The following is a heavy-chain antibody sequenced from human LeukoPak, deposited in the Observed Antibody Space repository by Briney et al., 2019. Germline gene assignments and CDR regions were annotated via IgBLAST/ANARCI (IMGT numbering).Heavy chain of an antibody. CDR3: TTAGLSGYFDSSGYYYFDY. J-gene: IGHJ4*02. D-gene: IGHD3-22*01. Sequence: PGGSLRLSCAASGFTFSKAWMSWVRQAPGKGLEWVGRIKSKTEGATTDYAAPVKGRFTISRDDSTNTLYLQMNSLKIEDTAVYYCTTAGLSGYFDSSGYYYFDYWGQGTLVTVSS. CDR1: GFTFSKAW. CDR2: IKSKTEGATT. V-gene: IGHV3-15*01.